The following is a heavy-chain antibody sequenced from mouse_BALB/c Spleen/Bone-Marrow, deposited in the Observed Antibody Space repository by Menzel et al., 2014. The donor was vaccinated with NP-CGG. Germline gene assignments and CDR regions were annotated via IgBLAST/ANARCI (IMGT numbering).Heavy chain of an antibody. V-gene: IGHV1S137*01. D-gene: IGHD2-14*01. CDR2: ISGYYGDA. Sequence: QVQLQQSGAKLVRPGVSVKISCKGSGYTFTDHAIHWVKRSHAKSLEWIGVISGYYGDAIYNQKFKGKATMTVDKSSSTAYMELARLTSEHSAIYYCARSGKVRNAMDYWGQGTSVTVSS. CDR3: ARSGKVRNAMDY. J-gene: IGHJ4*01. CDR1: GYTFTDHA.